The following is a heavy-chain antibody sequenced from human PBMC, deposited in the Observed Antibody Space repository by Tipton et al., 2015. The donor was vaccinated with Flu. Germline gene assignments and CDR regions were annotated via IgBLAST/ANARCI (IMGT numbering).Heavy chain of an antibody. CDR2: IYHSGST. Sequence: TLSLTCTISGDSISSGSYWGWLRQPPGKGLEWIGSIYHSGSTYYNPSLKSRVTISVDTSMNQFSLKLSSVTAADTAVYYCARRRAVADTGFDYWGQGTLVTVSS. D-gene: IGHD6-19*01. J-gene: IGHJ4*02. CDR1: GDSISSGSY. CDR3: ARRRAVADTGFDY. V-gene: IGHV4-38-2*02.